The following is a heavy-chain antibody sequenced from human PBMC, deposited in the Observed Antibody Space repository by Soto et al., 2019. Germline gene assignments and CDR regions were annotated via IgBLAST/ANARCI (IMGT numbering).Heavy chain of an antibody. CDR2: LYTSVST. J-gene: IGHJ3*02. D-gene: IGHD2-21*02. Sequence: SETLSLTCTVSVGSISSYYWSLIRQPAGKGLEWIGRLYTSVSTNYNPSLKSRVTMSVDTSKNQFSLKLSSVTAADTAVYFCARDQGGGYSDTFDIWGQGTMVTVSS. V-gene: IGHV4-4*07. CDR3: ARDQGGGYSDTFDI. CDR1: VGSISSYY.